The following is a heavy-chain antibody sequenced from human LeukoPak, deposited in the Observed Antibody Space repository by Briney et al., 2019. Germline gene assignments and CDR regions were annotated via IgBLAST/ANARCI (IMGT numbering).Heavy chain of an antibody. V-gene: IGHV3-23*01. D-gene: IGHD2-2*01. CDR3: AKADRVVPAANDY. CDR2: ISGSGGST. Sequence: PGWSLRLSCAASGFTFSSYAMSWVRQAPGKGLEWVSAISGSGGSTYYADSVKGRFTTSRDNSKNTLYLQMNSLRAEDTAVYYCAKADRVVPAANDYWGQGTLVTVSS. CDR1: GFTFSSYA. J-gene: IGHJ4*02.